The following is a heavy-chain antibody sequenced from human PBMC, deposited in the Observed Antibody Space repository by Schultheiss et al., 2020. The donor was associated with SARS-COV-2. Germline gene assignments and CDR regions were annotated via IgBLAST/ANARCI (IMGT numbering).Heavy chain of an antibody. CDR1: GGSIRSYY. J-gene: IGHJ4*02. CDR3: ARVPSGNWHYFDY. CDR2: IYYNGGT. Sequence: SETLSLTCTVSGGSIRSYYWTWIRQPPEKGLEWIGYIYYNGGTSYNSSLKSRVTISVDTSKNQFSLNLTSVTAADTAVYYCARVPSGNWHYFDYWSQGTLVTVSS. D-gene: IGHD1-1*01. V-gene: IGHV4-59*01.